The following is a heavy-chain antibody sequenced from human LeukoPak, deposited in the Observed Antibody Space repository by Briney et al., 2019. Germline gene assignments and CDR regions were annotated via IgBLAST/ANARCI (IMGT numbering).Heavy chain of an antibody. J-gene: IGHJ4*02. Sequence: PSETLSLTCTVSGGPISSYYWSWIRQPPGKGLEWIGYIYYSGSTNYNPSLKSRVTISVDTSKNQFSLKLSSVTAADTAVYYCARVPSGITGTTGDYWGQGTLVTVSS. CDR3: ARVPSGITGTTGDY. CDR2: IYYSGST. D-gene: IGHD1-7*01. CDR1: GGPISSYY. V-gene: IGHV4-59*01.